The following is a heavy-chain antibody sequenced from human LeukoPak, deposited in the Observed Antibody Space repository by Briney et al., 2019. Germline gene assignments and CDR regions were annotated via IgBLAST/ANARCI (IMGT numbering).Heavy chain of an antibody. Sequence: GGSLRLSCAASGFTFSNAWMSWVRQAPGKGLEWVGRIKSKIHGGTTGYAAPVKGRFSISRDDSKNTLYLQMNSLKTEDTAVYYCAPEDGWLDPWGQGTLVTVSS. V-gene: IGHV3-15*01. CDR1: GFTFSNAW. CDR3: APEDGWLDP. CDR2: IKSKIHGGTT. J-gene: IGHJ5*02.